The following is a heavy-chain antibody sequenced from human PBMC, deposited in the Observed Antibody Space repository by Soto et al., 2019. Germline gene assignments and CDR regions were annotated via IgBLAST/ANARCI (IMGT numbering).Heavy chain of an antibody. J-gene: IGHJ5*01. Sequence: ASVKGSFKASWYIFTKSSIHLGLHAPGHRLEWMGLISGDSGNTKYSPNLHDRVTITRDTSASTAYMELSSLRSEDTALYYYARDAVQARNINFDSWGQGTLVTVSS. CDR3: ARDAVQARNINFDS. V-gene: IGHV1-3*01. D-gene: IGHD6-6*01. CDR2: ISGDSGNT. CDR1: WYIFTKSS.